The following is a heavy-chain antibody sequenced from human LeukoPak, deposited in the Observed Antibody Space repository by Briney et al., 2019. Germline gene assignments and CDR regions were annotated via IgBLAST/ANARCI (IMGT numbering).Heavy chain of an antibody. CDR2: ISPYNGNT. CDR3: ARDRQQLSPSDFDY. V-gene: IGHV1-18*04. Sequence: ASVKVSCKASGYTFTSYYMHWVRQAPGQGLEWMGWISPYNGNTNYAQKLQGRVTMTTDTSTSTVYMELRSLKSDDTAVYYCARDRQQLSPSDFDYWGQGTLVTVSS. J-gene: IGHJ4*02. D-gene: IGHD6-13*01. CDR1: GYTFTSYY.